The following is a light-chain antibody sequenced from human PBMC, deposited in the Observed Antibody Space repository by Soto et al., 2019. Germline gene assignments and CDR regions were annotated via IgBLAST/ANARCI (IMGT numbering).Light chain of an antibody. V-gene: IGKV3-11*01. J-gene: IGKJ5*01. CDR1: QSVSNQ. CDR3: EQRAGSST. Sequence: EMVLTQSAVTLSLSPGERATLSFRARQSVSNQLAWYQQKPGQAPRLLIYDASRRVTGNPPRFSGSGSGKDFTLPLRSLEPEDVPVYYCEQRAGSSTFGHGKRLEIK. CDR2: DAS.